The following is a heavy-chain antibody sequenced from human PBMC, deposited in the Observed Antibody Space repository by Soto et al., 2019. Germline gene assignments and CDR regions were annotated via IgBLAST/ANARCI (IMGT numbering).Heavy chain of an antibody. CDR3: ARDSTTTGYYYYAMDV. CDR2: INWNGGST. J-gene: IGHJ6*02. D-gene: IGHD1-26*01. V-gene: IGHV3-20*04. CDR1: GFTFDGYG. Sequence: EVQLVESGGGVVRPGGSLRLSCAASGFTFDGYGVSWVRQAPGKGLEWVSGINWNGGSTAYADSVKGRFTISRDNAKNSLYLQMNSLRAEDTALYYCARDSTTTGYYYYAMDVWGQGTTVTVSS.